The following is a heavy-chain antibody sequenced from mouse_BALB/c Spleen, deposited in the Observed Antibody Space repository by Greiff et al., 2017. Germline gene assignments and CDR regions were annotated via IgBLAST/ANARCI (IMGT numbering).Heavy chain of an antibody. CDR1: GYSITSDYA. J-gene: IGHJ1*01. Sequence: EVQLQESGPGLVKPSQSLSLTCTVTGYSITSDYAWNWIRQFPGNKLEWMGYISYSGSTSYNPSLKSRISITRDTSKNQFFLQLNSVTTEDTATYYCARKLITTVVHFDVWGAGTTVTVSS. CDR2: ISYSGST. D-gene: IGHD1-1*01. V-gene: IGHV3-2*02. CDR3: ARKLITTVVHFDV.